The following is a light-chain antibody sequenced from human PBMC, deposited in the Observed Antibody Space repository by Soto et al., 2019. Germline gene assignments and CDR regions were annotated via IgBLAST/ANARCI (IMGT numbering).Light chain of an antibody. V-gene: IGKV1-39*01. J-gene: IGKJ5*01. CDR2: AAS. Sequence: DIQMTQSPPSLSAFVGDTVTITCRASQGIKTYLVWFQQKPGKAPKFLIHAASSLQSGVPSRFSGSGSGTDFTLIINSLQPEDFATYYCQQSYSVPITFGQGTRLEIK. CDR3: QQSYSVPIT. CDR1: QGIKTY.